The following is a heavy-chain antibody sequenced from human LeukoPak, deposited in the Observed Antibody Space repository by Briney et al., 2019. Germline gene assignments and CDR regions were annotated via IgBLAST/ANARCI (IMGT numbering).Heavy chain of an antibody. CDR2: LSAYNGNT. D-gene: IGHD3-10*01. CDR3: ARFYYGSESPHYYYYGMDV. CDR1: GYTFNSYG. V-gene: IGHV1-18*01. J-gene: IGHJ6*02. Sequence: ASVKVSCKASGYTFNSYGISWVRQAPGQGLEWMGWLSAYNGNTNYAQKLQGRVTMTTDTSTSTAYMELRSLRSDDTAVYYCARFYYGSESPHYYYYGMDVWGQGTTVTVSS.